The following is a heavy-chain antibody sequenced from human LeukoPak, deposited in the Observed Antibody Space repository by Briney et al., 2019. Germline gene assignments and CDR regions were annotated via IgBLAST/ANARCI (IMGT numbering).Heavy chain of an antibody. CDR3: AKEVDCPSDCLFFHS. CDR1: GFYFREYY. J-gene: IGHJ4*02. Sequence: GGSLRLSCATSGFYFREYYMSWIRQAPGKGLECILRISSSGAVLYNADSVKGRFTISRDNAKNSLYLQMNSLRPEDTALYHCAKEVDCPSDCLFFHSWGQGTLVTVSS. D-gene: IGHD2-21*02. CDR2: ISSSGAVL. V-gene: IGHV3-11*01.